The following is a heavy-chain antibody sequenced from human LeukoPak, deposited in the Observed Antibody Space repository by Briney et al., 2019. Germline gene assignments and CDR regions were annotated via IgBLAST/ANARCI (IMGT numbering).Heavy chain of an antibody. D-gene: IGHD1-20*01. V-gene: IGHV1-18*01. CDR2: ISAYNGNT. CDR3: AGSLTGIDYYFDY. J-gene: IGHJ4*02. CDR1: GYTFTSYG. Sequence: GASVKVSCKASGYTFTSYGISWVRQAPGQGLEWTGWISAYNGNTNYAQKLQGRVTMTTDTSTSTAYMELSSLRSEDTAVYYCAGSLTGIDYYFDYWGQGTLVTVSS.